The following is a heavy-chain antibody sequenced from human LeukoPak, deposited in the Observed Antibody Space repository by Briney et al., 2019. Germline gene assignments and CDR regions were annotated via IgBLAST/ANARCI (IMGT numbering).Heavy chain of an antibody. J-gene: IGHJ4*02. Sequence: ASVKVSCKVSGYTLTELSMHWVRQAPGKGLEWKGGFDPEDGETIYAQKFQGRVTMTEDTSTDTAYMELSSLRSEDTAVYYCATDRRVGATIGYWGQGTLVTVSS. CDR3: ATDRRVGATIGY. CDR2: FDPEDGET. D-gene: IGHD1-26*01. CDR1: GYTLTELS. V-gene: IGHV1-24*01.